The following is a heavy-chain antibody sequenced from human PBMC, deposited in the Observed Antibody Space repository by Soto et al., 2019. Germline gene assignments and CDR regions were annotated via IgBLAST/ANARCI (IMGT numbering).Heavy chain of an antibody. V-gene: IGHV4-31*03. D-gene: IGHD6-13*01. CDR1: GGSISSGGYY. J-gene: IGHJ4*02. CDR2: IYYSGST. Sequence: QVQLQESGPGLVKPSQTLSLTCTVSGGSISSGGYYWSSIRQHPGKGLEWIGYIYYSGSTYYNPSLQSRVTISVDTHKNQFSLKLSSVTAADTAVYYCARERPAANDYWGQGTLVTVSS. CDR3: ARERPAANDY.